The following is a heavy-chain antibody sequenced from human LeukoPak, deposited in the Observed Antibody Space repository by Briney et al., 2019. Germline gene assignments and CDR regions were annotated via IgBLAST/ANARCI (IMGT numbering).Heavy chain of an antibody. CDR2: ISYDGSNK. CDR1: GFTFSSYA. J-gene: IGHJ5*02. V-gene: IGHV3-30*04. Sequence: GGSLRLSCAASGFTFSSYAMHWVRQAPGKGLEWVAVISYDGSNKYYADSVKGRFTISRDNSKNTLYLQMNSLRAEDTAVYYCARDPLREVVVAATPWFWFDPWGQGTLVTVSS. CDR3: ARDPLREVVVAATPWFWFDP. D-gene: IGHD2-15*01.